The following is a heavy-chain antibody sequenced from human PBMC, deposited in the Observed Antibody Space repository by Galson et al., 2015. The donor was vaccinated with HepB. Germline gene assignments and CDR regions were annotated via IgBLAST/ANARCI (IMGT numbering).Heavy chain of an antibody. Sequence: LRLSCAASGFTFSSYSMNWVRQAPGKGLEWVSSISSSSYIYYADSVKGRFTISRDNAKNSLYLQMNSLRAEDTAVYYCARDRAHDCGGDCYQSIPSDYWGQGTLVTVSS. D-gene: IGHD2-21*01. CDR3: ARDRAHDCGGDCYQSIPSDY. J-gene: IGHJ4*02. CDR1: GFTFSSYS. V-gene: IGHV3-21*01. CDR2: ISSSSYI.